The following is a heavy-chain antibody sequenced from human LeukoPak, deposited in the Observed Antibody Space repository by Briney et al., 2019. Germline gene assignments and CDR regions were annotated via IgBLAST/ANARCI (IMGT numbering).Heavy chain of an antibody. V-gene: IGHV4-61*02. J-gene: IGHJ4*02. CDR3: ARAFYSSSWYHKEDFFDY. CDR1: NDSINSGTSF. Sequence: PSETLSLTCTVSNDSINSGTSFWSWIRQPAGKGLEWIGRIYSSGSTNYNPSLKSRVTISVDTSKNQFSLKLGSVTAADTAVYYCARAFYSSSWYHKEDFFDYWGQGTPVTVSS. CDR2: IYSSGST. D-gene: IGHD6-13*01.